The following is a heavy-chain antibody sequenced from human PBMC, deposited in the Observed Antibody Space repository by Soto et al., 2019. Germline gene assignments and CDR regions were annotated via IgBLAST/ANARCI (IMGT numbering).Heavy chain of an antibody. Sequence: ASVKVSCKASGYTFTGYYMHWVRQAPGQGLEWMGWINPNSGGTNYAQKFQGWVTMTRDTSISTAYMELSRLRSDDTAVYYCARGTVVPAAMSGPHYYYMDVWGKGTTVTVSS. J-gene: IGHJ6*03. CDR1: GYTFTGYY. CDR2: INPNSGGT. D-gene: IGHD2-2*01. V-gene: IGHV1-2*04. CDR3: ARGTVVPAAMSGPHYYYMDV.